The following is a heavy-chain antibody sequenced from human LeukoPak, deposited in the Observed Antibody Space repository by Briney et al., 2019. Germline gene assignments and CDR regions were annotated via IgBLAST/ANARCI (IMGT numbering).Heavy chain of an antibody. Sequence: GGSLRLSCVASGFTFRNYWMSWIRQAPGKGLEWVSYISPSSGSIFHADSVRGRFTISRDNAKNSLYLQMNSLRAEDTAVYYCASRFDFWGRGTLVTVSS. V-gene: IGHV3-11*04. CDR3: ASRFDF. CDR2: ISPSSGSI. CDR1: GFTFRNYW. J-gene: IGHJ2*01.